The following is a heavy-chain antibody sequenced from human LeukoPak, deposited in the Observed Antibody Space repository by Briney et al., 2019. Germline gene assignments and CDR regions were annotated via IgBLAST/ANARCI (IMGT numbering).Heavy chain of an antibody. CDR2: ISSSSSTI. J-gene: IGHJ4*02. D-gene: IGHD2-15*01. CDR1: GFTFSSYS. V-gene: IGHV3-48*01. Sequence: GGSLRPSCAASGFTFSSYSMNWVRQAPGKGLEWVSYISSSSSTIYYADSVKGRFTISRDNSKNTLYLQMNSLRVEDTAVYYCANPGLGSGRRDWGQGILVTVSS. CDR3: ANPGLGSGRRD.